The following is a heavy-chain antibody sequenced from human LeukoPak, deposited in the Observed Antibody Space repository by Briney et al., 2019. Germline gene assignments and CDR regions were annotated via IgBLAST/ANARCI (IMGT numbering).Heavy chain of an antibody. Sequence: GGSLRLSCAASGFTFSTYSMNWVRRAPGKGLERVSSISSRSNYISYADSVKGRFAISRDNAKNSVYLQMSSLRAEDTAVYYCARLDLYGSGSFYDYWGQGTLVTVSS. CDR3: ARLDLYGSGSFYDY. CDR2: ISSRSNYI. CDR1: GFTFSTYS. D-gene: IGHD3-10*01. J-gene: IGHJ4*02. V-gene: IGHV3-21*01.